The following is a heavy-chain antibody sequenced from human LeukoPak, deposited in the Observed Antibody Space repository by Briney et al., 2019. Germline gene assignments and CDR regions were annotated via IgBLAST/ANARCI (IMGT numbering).Heavy chain of an antibody. CDR3: ARRRVTMIVVGRNWFDP. CDR1: GGSITNGGYH. J-gene: IGHJ5*02. V-gene: IGHV4-61*02. D-gene: IGHD3-22*01. CDR2: IYTTGNT. Sequence: PSQTLSLTCTVSGGSITNGGYHWSWIRQPAGKGLEWIGRIYTTGNTNYNPSLKSRVTISVDTSKNQFSLKLSSVTAADTAVYYCARRRVTMIVVGRNWFDPWGQGTLVTVSS.